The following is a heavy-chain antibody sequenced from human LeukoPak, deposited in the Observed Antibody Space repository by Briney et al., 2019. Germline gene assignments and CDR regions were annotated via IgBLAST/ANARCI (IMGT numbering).Heavy chain of an antibody. CDR1: GFTVSTNY. CDR3: ANPLVRSSWLLDY. CDR2: ITSSGGNT. Sequence: HPGGSLRLSCGASGFTVSTNYMSWVRQAPGKGLEWVSTITSSGGNTYYADSVKGRFTISRDNSKNTLYLQMNSLRAEDTAIYYCANPLVRSSWLLDYWGRGTLVTVSA. D-gene: IGHD6-13*01. V-gene: IGHV3-23*01. J-gene: IGHJ4*02.